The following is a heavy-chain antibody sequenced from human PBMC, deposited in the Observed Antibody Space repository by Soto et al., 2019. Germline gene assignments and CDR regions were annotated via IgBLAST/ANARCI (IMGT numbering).Heavy chain of an antibody. CDR2: INSDGTTT. CDR1: GFTFSSYW. Sequence: EVQLVESGGGLVQPGGSLRLSCAASGFTFSSYWMHWVRQAPGKGLVWVSRINSDGTTTTYADSVKGRFTISRDNAKKTLYVEMNSLRAEDTAVYYCARVGTGYYYKDVGGKGTTVTVSS. CDR3: ARVGTGYYYKDV. J-gene: IGHJ6*03. V-gene: IGHV3-74*01. D-gene: IGHD1-1*01.